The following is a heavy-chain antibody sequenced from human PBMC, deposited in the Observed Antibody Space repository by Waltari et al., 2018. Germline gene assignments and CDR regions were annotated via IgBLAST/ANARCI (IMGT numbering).Heavy chain of an antibody. D-gene: IGHD3-22*01. CDR2: INPNSGGT. CDR3: ARQIPYYYDSSGYYSWYFDY. J-gene: IGHJ4*02. Sequence: QVQLVQSGAEVKKPGASVKVSCKASGYTFTGYYMHWVRQAPGQGLEWMGWINPNSGGTNYAQKFQGRVTMTRDTSISTAYMELSRLRSDDTAVYYCARQIPYYYDSSGYYSWYFDYWGQGTLVTVSS. CDR1: GYTFTGYY. V-gene: IGHV1-2*02.